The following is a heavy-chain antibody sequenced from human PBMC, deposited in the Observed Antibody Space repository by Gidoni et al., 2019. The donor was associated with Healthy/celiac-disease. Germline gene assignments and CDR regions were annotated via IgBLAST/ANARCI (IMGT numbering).Heavy chain of an antibody. Sequence: QVQLQESGPGLVKPSQTLSLTCTVSGGSITSAAYYWSWIRQHPGKGLEWIGYIYYSGSTYYNPSLKSRVTISADTSKNQFSLKLSSVTAADTAVYYCARDGPNYGDYPAEYFQHWGQGTLVTVSS. CDR2: IYYSGST. CDR1: GGSITSAAYY. V-gene: IGHV4-31*03. D-gene: IGHD4-17*01. CDR3: ARDGPNYGDYPAEYFQH. J-gene: IGHJ1*01.